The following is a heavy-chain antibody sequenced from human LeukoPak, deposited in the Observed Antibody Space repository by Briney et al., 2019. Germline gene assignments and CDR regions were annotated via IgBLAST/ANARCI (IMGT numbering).Heavy chain of an antibody. CDR1: GFTFSDYY. CDR3: AKDFRIGYSAHFDY. CDR2: ISSSSSYT. J-gene: IGHJ4*02. D-gene: IGHD2-21*01. V-gene: IGHV3-11*05. Sequence: GGSLRLSCAASGFTFSDYYMSWIRQAPGKGLEWVSYISSSSSYTNYAGSVKGRFTISRDNAKNSLYLQMNSLRGEDTAVYYCAKDFRIGYSAHFDYWGQGALVTVSS.